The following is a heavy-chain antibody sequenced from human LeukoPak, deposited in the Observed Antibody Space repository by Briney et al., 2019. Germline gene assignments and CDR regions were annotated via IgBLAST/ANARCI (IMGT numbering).Heavy chain of an antibody. CDR1: GGTFSSYA. J-gene: IGHJ6*02. V-gene: IGHV1-69*13. CDR3: ARSYDFWSGYGMDV. Sequence: SVKVSCTASGGTFSSYAISWVRQAPGQGLEWMGGIIPIFGTANYAQKFQGRVTITADESTSTAYMELSSLRSEDTAVYYCARSYDFWSGYGMDVWGQGTTVTVSS. CDR2: IIPIFGTA. D-gene: IGHD3-3*01.